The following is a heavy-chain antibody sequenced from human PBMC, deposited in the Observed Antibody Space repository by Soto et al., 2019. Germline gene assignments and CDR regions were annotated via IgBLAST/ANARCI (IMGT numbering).Heavy chain of an antibody. J-gene: IGHJ4*02. V-gene: IGHV4-30-4*01. CDR3: ARAPTHILVMNVGYFQY. CDR2: IYYSGNT. Sequence: PSETLSLTCTVSGVSFNSADYYCNWIRQSPGKGLEWIGYIYYSGNTYYSPSLKSRVSMSIDTSKNQFSLKLNSVTAADTAVYFCARAPTHILVMNVGYFQYWGQRTLVSVS. D-gene: IGHD2-21*01. CDR1: GVSFNSADYY.